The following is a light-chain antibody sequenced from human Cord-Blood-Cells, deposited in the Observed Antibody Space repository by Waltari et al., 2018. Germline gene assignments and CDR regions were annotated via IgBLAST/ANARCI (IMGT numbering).Light chain of an antibody. V-gene: IGLV2-23*01. CDR3: CSYAGSYV. J-gene: IGLJ1*01. CDR1: SSDVGSYNL. CDR2: EGS. Sequence: QSALTQPASVPGSPGQSLTISSTGTSSDVGSYNLVSWYQQHPGKDPKLMIYEGSKRPSGVSNRFSGSKSGNTASLTISGLQAEDEADYYCCSYAGSYVFGTGTKVTVL.